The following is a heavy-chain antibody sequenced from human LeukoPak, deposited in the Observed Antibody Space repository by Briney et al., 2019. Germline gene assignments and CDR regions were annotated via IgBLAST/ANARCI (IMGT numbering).Heavy chain of an antibody. CDR3: ARGRVHIVVMDV. Sequence: SQTLSLTCTVSGGSISSGDYYWSWIRQPPGKGMEWIGYIYHSGSTYYNPSLKSRVTISVDRSKNQFSLKLSSVTAADTAVYYCARGRVHIVVMDVWGQGTTVTVSS. CDR1: GGSISSGDYY. V-gene: IGHV4-30-2*01. CDR2: IYHSGST. J-gene: IGHJ6*02. D-gene: IGHD2-21*01.